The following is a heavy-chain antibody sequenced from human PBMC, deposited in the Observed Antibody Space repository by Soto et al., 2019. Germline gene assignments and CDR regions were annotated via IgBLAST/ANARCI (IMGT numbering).Heavy chain of an antibody. Sequence: QVQLVESGGGVVQPGTSLRLSCVASGFTFRSYGAHWFRQAPGKGLEWVAIIWDDGSNKFYGDSLEGRFTISRDNSMNTVFLEMHSLGVDDTALYFCARHRGRCTTTGCPAAYMDVWGTGTAITV. CDR2: IWDDGSNK. J-gene: IGHJ6*03. D-gene: IGHD2-8*01. CDR1: GFTFRSYG. CDR3: ARHRGRCTTTGCPAAYMDV. V-gene: IGHV3-33*01.